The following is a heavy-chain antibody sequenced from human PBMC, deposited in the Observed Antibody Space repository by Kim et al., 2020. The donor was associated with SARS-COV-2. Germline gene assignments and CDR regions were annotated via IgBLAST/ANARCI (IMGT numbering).Heavy chain of an antibody. CDR3: AKEGQGYYYASSGYLGLFDY. J-gene: IGHJ4*02. CDR2: ISYDGSNK. V-gene: IGHV3-30*18. CDR1: GFTFSSYG. D-gene: IGHD3-22*01. Sequence: GGSLRLSCAASGFTFSSYGMHWVRQAPGKGLEWVAVISYDGSNKYYADSVKGRFTISRDNSKNTLYLQMNSLRAEDTAVYYCAKEGQGYYYASSGYLGLFDYWGQGTLVTVSS.